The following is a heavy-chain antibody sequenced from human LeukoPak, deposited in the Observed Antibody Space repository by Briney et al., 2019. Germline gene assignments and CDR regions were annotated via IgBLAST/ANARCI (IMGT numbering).Heavy chain of an antibody. V-gene: IGHV3-48*03. J-gene: IGHJ6*03. D-gene: IGHD1-7*01. CDR2: ISSSGSTI. CDR1: GFTFSSYE. CDR3: ARAQVGNYVFYYYMDV. Sequence: PGGSLRLSCAASGFTFSSYEMNWVRQAPGKGLEWVSYISSSGSTIYYADSVKGRFTISRDNAKNSLYLQMNSLRAEDTAVYYCARAQVGNYVFYYYMDVWGKGTTVTVSS.